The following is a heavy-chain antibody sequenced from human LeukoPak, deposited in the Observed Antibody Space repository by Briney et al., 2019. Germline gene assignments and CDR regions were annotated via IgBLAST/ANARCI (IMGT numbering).Heavy chain of an antibody. D-gene: IGHD3-22*01. CDR3: ARDVYYDSSGLFDY. Sequence: SVKVSCKASGGTFSSYAISWVRQAPGQGLEWMGGIIPIFGTANYAQKFQGRVTITADGSTSTAYMELSSLRSEDTAVYYCARDVYYDSSGLFDYWGQGTLVTVSS. J-gene: IGHJ4*02. CDR1: GGTFSSYA. CDR2: IIPIFGTA. V-gene: IGHV1-69*13.